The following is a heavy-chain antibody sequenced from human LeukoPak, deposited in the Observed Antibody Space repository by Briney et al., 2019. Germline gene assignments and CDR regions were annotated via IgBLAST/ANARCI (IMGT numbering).Heavy chain of an antibody. V-gene: IGHV5-51*01. CDR3: ATARFCSGGACYAEH. J-gene: IGHJ4*02. Sequence: EFPKISWKGSGYSFTTSRIGRVRQIPGKGLEVMGIIYPGDSDTRYSPSFQGQVTISVDKSISTAYLQWSSLKASDTAMYYCATARFCSGGACYAEHWGQGTLVTVSS. D-gene: IGHD2-15*01. CDR2: IYPGDSDT. CDR1: GYSFTTSR.